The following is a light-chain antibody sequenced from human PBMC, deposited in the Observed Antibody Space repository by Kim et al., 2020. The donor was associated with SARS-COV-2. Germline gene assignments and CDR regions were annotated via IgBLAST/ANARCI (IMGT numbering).Light chain of an antibody. CDR3: QSYDSSNWV. CDR2: EDN. J-gene: IGLJ3*02. Sequence: EALSSPGGSDSIARXCVQWXQQXPGRAPTTVVYEDNQRPSGVPDRFSGSIDSSSNSASLTISGLKTXDEADYYCQSYDSSNWVFGGGTQLTVL. V-gene: IGLV6-57*02. CDR1: SDSIARXC.